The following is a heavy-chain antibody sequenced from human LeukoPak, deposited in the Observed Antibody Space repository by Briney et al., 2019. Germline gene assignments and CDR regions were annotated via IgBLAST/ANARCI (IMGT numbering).Heavy chain of an antibody. D-gene: IGHD3-3*01. J-gene: IGHJ3*02. CDR1: GFTFSDYY. V-gene: IGHV3-11*01. CDR2: ISSSGSTI. CDR3: ARGGRVLRFLEWLSGGAFDI. Sequence: PGGSLRLSCAASGFTFSDYYMSWIRQAPGKGLEWVSYISSSGSTIYYADSVKGRFTISRDNAKNSLCLQMNSLRAEDTAVYYCARGGRVLRFLEWLSGGAFDIWGQGTMVTVSS.